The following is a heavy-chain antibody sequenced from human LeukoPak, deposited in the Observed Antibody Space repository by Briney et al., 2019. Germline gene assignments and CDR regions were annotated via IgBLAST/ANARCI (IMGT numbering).Heavy chain of an antibody. Sequence: SETLSLTCAVSGGSISSNSYYWGWIRQPPGKGLEWIGSIYYSGSTYYNPSLKSRVAISVDTSKNQFSLKLSSVTAADTAVYYCARGPRRYYGSGSYYITNWFDPWGQGTLVTVSS. CDR1: GGSISSNSYY. V-gene: IGHV4-39*01. CDR3: ARGPRRYYGSGSYYITNWFDP. CDR2: IYYSGST. J-gene: IGHJ5*02. D-gene: IGHD3-10*01.